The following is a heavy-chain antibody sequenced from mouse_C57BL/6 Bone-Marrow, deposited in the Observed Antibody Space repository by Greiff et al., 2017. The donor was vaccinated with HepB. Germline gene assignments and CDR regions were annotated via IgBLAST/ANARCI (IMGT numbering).Heavy chain of an antibody. CDR2: ISGGGGNT. CDR3: ARQAGNSKGFAY. D-gene: IGHD2-5*01. J-gene: IGHJ3*01. V-gene: IGHV5-9*01. CDR1: GFTFSSYT. Sequence: EVQGVESGGGLVKPGGSLKLSCAASGFTFSSYTMSWVRQTPEKRLEWVATISGGGGNTYYPDSVKGRFTISRDNAKNTLYLQMSSLRSEDTALYYCARQAGNSKGFAYWGQGTLVTVSA.